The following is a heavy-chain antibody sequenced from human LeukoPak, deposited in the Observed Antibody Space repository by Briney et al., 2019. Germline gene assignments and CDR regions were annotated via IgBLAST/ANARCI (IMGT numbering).Heavy chain of an antibody. CDR3: ARGYLVDEEWELFDY. J-gene: IGHJ4*02. Sequence: GASVKVSCKASGGTFSSYAISWVRQAPGQGLEWMGWISAYNGNTNYAQKLQGRVTMTTDTSTSTAYMELRSLRSDDTAVYYCARGYLVDEEWELFDYWGQGTLVTVSS. D-gene: IGHD1-26*01. CDR2: ISAYNGNT. V-gene: IGHV1-18*01. CDR1: GGTFSSYA.